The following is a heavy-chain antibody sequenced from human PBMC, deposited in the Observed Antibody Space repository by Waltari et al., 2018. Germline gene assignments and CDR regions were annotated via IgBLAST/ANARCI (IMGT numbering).Heavy chain of an antibody. CDR2: MRSKAYGGTT. D-gene: IGHD6-19*01. CDR3: TRGKAGFDY. V-gene: IGHV3-49*04. Sequence: EVQLVESGGGLVQPGRSLRLSCTASGFTFGDYAMSWVRQAPGKGLEWVGFMRSKAYGGTTEYAASVKGRFTISRDDSKSIAYLQMNSLKTEDTAVYYCTRGKAGFDYWGQGTLVTVSS. J-gene: IGHJ4*02. CDR1: GFTFGDYA.